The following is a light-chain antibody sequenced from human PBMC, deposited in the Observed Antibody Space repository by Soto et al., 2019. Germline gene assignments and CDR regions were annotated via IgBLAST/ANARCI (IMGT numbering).Light chain of an antibody. V-gene: IGLV1-44*01. CDR2: NNN. CDR1: SSNIGSTT. J-gene: IGLJ3*02. CDR3: AAWDVSLNGVV. Sequence: QSVLTQPPSASGTPGQRVTIACSASSSNIGSTTVKCYQQLPGTAPKLLIYNNNQRPSGVTDRSSGSKSGTSASLAISWLQSEDEADYYCAAWDVSLNGVVFGGGTKLTVL.